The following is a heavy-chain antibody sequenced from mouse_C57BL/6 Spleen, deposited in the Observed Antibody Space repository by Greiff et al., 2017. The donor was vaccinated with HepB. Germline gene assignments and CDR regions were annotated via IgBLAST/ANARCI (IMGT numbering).Heavy chain of an antibody. CDR2: ISSGSSTI. D-gene: IGHD1-1*02. CDR3: ARGGYYFDY. Sequence: EVKLMESGGGLVKPGGSLKLSCAASGFTFSDYGMHWVRQAPEKGLEWVAYISSGSSTIYYADTVKGRFTITRDNAKNTLFLQMTSLRSEDTAMYYCARGGYYFDYWGQGTTLTVSS. CDR1: GFTFSDYG. J-gene: IGHJ2*01. V-gene: IGHV5-17*01.